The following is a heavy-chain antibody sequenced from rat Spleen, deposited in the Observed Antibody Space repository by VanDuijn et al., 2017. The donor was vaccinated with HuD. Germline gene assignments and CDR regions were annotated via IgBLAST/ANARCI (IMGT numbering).Heavy chain of an antibody. Sequence: QVQLKESGPGLVQPSQTLSLTCTVSGFSLTNTGVSWVRQPPGKGLEWVAVIWSNGGTDYNSAIKSRLSISRDTSKSQVFLKMNSLQTEDSAIYFCTRDPRRLHYFDYWGQGVMVTVSS. J-gene: IGHJ2*01. D-gene: IGHD1-11*01. CDR1: GFSLTNTG. V-gene: IGHV2-1*01. CDR3: TRDPRRLHYFDY. CDR2: IWSNGGT.